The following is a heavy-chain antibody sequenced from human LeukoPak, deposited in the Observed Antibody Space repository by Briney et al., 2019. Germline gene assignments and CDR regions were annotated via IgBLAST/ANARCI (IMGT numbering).Heavy chain of an antibody. V-gene: IGHV4-39*01. J-gene: IGHJ5*02. Sequence: SETLSLTCTVSGGSISSNDHYWGWIRQPPGKGLQWIGSVYYSVGTQYNPSLKSRVTVSVDTSKNQFSLKVTYVTAADTAVYFCARQSVRGPRLRLDPWGQGTLVTVSS. CDR1: GGSISSNDHY. CDR3: ARQSVRGPRLRLDP. CDR2: VYYSVGT. D-gene: IGHD3-10*01.